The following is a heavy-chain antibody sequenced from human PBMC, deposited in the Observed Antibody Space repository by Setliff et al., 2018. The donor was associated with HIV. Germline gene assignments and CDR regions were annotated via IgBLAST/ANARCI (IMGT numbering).Heavy chain of an antibody. V-gene: IGHV1-58*01. J-gene: IGHJ3*02. CDR2: IVVGSGNT. Sequence: GASVKVSCKASGFTFTSSAVQWVRQARGQRLEWIGWIVVGSGNTNYAQKFQERVTITRDMSTSTAYMELSSLRSEDTAVYYWAASRGGRDTMIVVVIDAFDIWGQGTMVTVSS. CDR1: GFTFTSSA. CDR3: AASRGGRDTMIVVVIDAFDI. D-gene: IGHD3-22*01.